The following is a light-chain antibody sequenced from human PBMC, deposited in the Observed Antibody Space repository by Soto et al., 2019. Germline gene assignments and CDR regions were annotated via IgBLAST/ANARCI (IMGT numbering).Light chain of an antibody. V-gene: IGKV3-20*01. Sequence: EIVLTQSPGTLSLSPGERATLSCRASQNVTSRYLAWYQQKPGQAPRLLIFGAFSRANGIPDRFSGSGSRTDFPLTISRLEPEDFAVYYWQHYGTSHTFGQGTKLE. CDR3: QHYGTSHT. CDR2: GAF. J-gene: IGKJ2*01. CDR1: QNVTSRY.